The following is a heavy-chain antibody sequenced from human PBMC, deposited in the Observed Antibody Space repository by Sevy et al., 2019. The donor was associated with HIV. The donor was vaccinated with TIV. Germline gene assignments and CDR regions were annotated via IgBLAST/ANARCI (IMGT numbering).Heavy chain of an antibody. J-gene: IGHJ6*02. V-gene: IGHV1-46*01. CDR2: INLSGGRT. CDR3: ASHPDLVASFYYYGMDV. D-gene: IGHD5-12*01. Sequence: ASVKVSCKASGYTFTSYYMHWVRQAPGQGLEWMGIINLSGGRTSYAQKFQGRVTMTRDTSTSTVYMELSSLRSQDTAVYYCASHPDLVASFYYYGMDVWGQGTTVTGSS. CDR1: GYTFTSYY.